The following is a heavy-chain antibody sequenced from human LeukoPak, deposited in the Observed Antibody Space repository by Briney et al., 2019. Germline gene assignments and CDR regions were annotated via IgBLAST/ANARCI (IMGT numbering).Heavy chain of an antibody. D-gene: IGHD2-15*01. V-gene: IGHV4-39*07. J-gene: IGHJ6*03. CDR2: IYYSGST. CDR3: ARDQVGGSPYYYYYMDV. Sequence: PSETLSLTCTVSGGSISSSSYCWGWIRQPPGKGLEWIGSIYYSGSTYYNPSLKSRVTISVDTSKNQFSLKLSSVTAADTAVYYCARDQVGGSPYYYYYMDVWGKGTTVTVSS. CDR1: GGSISSSSYC.